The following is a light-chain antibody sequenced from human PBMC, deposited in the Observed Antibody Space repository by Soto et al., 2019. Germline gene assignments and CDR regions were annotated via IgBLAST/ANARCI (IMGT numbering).Light chain of an antibody. V-gene: IGKV1-5*03. CDR1: QSISSW. CDR3: QQYNSYVYT. CDR2: KAS. J-gene: IGKJ2*01. Sequence: DIQMTQSPSTLSASVGDRVTITCRASQSISSWLAWYQQKPGKAPKLLISKASSLESGVPSRFSGSGSGTEFTLTISSLQPDDFATYYCQQYNSYVYTFGQGTKLEIK.